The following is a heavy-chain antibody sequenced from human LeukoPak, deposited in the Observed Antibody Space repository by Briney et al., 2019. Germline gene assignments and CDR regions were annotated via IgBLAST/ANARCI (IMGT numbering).Heavy chain of an antibody. J-gene: IGHJ4*02. D-gene: IGHD3-10*01. CDR1: GFTFSNAW. Sequence: GGSLRLSCAASGFTFSNAWMSWARQAPGKGLEWVSAISGSGGSTYYADSVKGRFTISRDNSKNTLYLQMDSLRAEDTALYYCARDRRYYGSGSYGDYWGQGTLVTVSS. CDR2: ISGSGGST. V-gene: IGHV3-23*01. CDR3: ARDRRYYGSGSYGDY.